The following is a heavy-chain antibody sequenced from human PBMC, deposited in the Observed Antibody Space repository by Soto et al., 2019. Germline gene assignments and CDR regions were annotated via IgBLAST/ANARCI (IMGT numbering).Heavy chain of an antibody. D-gene: IGHD2-15*01. CDR3: STSSGGFDADAFDL. J-gene: IGHJ3*01. V-gene: IGHV3-11*01. Sequence: GGSLRLSCAVSGIRLSDYGMSWIRQAPGKGPEWVSFISRSGDTIYYVDSVKGRFSISRYNTTSTVYLQLWRLTGDDTAAYFWSTSSGGFDADAFDLREQRTIVT. CDR2: ISRSGDTI. CDR1: GIRLSDYG.